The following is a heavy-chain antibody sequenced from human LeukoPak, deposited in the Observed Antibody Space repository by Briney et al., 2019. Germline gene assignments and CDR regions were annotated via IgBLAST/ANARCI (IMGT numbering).Heavy chain of an antibody. Sequence: GGSLRLSCAASGFTFSGYWMHWVRQAPGKGLVWVSRINSDGSSTSHADSVKGRFTISRDNAKNTLHLQMNSVRAEDTAVYYCARETITAFDPWGQGTLVTVSS. CDR1: GFTFSGYW. CDR2: INSDGSST. V-gene: IGHV3-74*01. D-gene: IGHD3-3*01. CDR3: ARETITAFDP. J-gene: IGHJ5*02.